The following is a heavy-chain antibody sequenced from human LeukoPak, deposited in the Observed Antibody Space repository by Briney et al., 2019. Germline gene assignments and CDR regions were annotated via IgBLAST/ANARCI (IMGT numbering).Heavy chain of an antibody. CDR1: GFTFSSYS. V-gene: IGHV3-48*04. CDR2: IISSGSTI. Sequence: GGSLRLSCAASGFTFSSYSMNWVRRAPGKGLEWVSYIISSGSTIYYAASVKGRFTISRDNAKNSLYLQMNSMRAEDTAVYCCARELAVVSVFDSWGQGTLVTVSS. J-gene: IGHJ4*02. D-gene: IGHD6-19*01. CDR3: ARELAVVSVFDS.